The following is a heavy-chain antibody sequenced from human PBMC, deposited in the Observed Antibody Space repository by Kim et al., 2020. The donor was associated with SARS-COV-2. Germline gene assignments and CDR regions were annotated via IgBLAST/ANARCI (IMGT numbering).Heavy chain of an antibody. J-gene: IGHJ4*02. CDR2: IKSKTDGGTT. CDR3: TTDCNIIPPYCDY. V-gene: IGHV3-15*01. Sequence: GGSLRLSCAASGFTFSNAWMSWVRQAPGKGLEWVGRIKSKTDGGTTDYAAPVKGRFTISRDDSKNTLYLQMNSLKTEDTAVYYCTTDCNIIPPYCDYWGQGTLVTVSS. D-gene: IGHD2-15*01. CDR1: GFTFSNAW.